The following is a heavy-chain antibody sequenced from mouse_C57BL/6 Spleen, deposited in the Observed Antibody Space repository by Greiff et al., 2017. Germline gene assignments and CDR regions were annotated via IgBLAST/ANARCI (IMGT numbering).Heavy chain of an antibody. CDR2: IDPEDGDT. CDR3: ARSFSYYGNYYWYFDV. V-gene: IGHV14-2*01. D-gene: IGHD2-10*01. J-gene: IGHJ1*03. Sequence: EVQLQQSGAELVKPGASVKLSCTASGFNIKDYYMHWVKQRTEQGLEWIGRIDPEDGDTKYAPKFQGKATITADTSSNTAYLQLSSLTSEDTAVYYCARSFSYYGNYYWYFDVWGTGTTVTVSS. CDR1: GFNIKDYY.